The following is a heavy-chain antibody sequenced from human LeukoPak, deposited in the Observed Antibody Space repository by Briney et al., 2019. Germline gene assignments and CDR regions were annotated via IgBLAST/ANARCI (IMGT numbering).Heavy chain of an antibody. J-gene: IGHJ4*02. CDR2: INSDGSET. CDR3: ARVRMGDDFNPFDY. Sequence: PGGSLRLSCAASRFTFSSFWIYWVRHAPGKGLVWVSRINSDGSETTYADSVKGRFTISRDNAKNTLYLQMNSLRAEDTAVFYCARVRMGDDFNPFDYWGQGTLVTVSS. D-gene: IGHD3-16*01. CDR1: RFTFSSFW. V-gene: IGHV3-74*01.